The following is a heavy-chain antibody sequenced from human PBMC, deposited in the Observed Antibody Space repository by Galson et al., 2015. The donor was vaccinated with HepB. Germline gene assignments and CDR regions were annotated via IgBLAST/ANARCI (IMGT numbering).Heavy chain of an antibody. CDR2: VHYDGNNK. CDR1: GFTFHTYD. J-gene: IGHJ4*02. D-gene: IGHD3-22*01. Sequence: SLRLSCAASGFTFHTYDMHWVRQAPGKGLEWVAFVHYDGNNKFYADSVKGRFAISRDNSKNTLYLQMDSLRAEDTAMYYCAKGIGFYYDRSGYEGSPFDYWGRGILVTVSS. CDR3: AKGIGFYYDRSGYEGSPFDY. V-gene: IGHV3-30*02.